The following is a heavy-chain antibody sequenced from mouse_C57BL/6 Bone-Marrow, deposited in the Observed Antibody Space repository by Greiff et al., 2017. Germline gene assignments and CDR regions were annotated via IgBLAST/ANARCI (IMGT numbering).Heavy chain of an antibody. J-gene: IGHJ3*01. D-gene: IGHD2-4*01. CDR1: GYTFTDYY. Sequence: EVQLKESGPVLVKPGASVKMSCKASGYTFTDYYMNWVKQSHGKSLEWIGVINPYNGGTSYNQKFKGKATLTVDKSSSTAYMELNSLTSEDSAVYYCVSYDYDFAYWGQGTLVTVSA. V-gene: IGHV1-19*01. CDR2: INPYNGGT. CDR3: VSYDYDFAY.